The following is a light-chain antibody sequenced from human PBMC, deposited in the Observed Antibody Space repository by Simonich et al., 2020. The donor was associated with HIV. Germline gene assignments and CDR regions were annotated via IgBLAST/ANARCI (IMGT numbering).Light chain of an antibody. CDR1: QGIRSW. J-gene: IGKJ5*01. Sequence: DIQMTQSPSSVSASVGDRFTINCRARQGIRSWLAWYQQKTGKVPKFLIDAASTLQSGVPSRFSGSGSGTDFTLTISSLQPEDVSTYYCQKYNSAPFTFGQGTRLEIK. CDR3: QKYNSAPFT. CDR2: AAS. V-gene: IGKV1-27*01.